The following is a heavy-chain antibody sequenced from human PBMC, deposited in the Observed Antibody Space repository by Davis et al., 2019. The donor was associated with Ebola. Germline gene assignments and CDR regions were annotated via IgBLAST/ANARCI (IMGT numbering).Heavy chain of an antibody. Sequence: GESLKISCAASGFTFSSYEMNWVRQAPGKGLEWVSYISSSGTTIYYADSVKGRFTISRDNAKNSLYLQMNSLRAEDTAVYYCAREGVAGTFEDAFDIWGQGTMVTVSS. J-gene: IGHJ3*02. V-gene: IGHV3-48*03. CDR1: GFTFSSYE. CDR2: ISSSGTTI. D-gene: IGHD6-19*01. CDR3: AREGVAGTFEDAFDI.